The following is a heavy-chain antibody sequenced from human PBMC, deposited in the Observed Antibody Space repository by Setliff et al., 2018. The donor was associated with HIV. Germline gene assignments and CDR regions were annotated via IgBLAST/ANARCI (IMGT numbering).Heavy chain of an antibody. CDR1: GFIFNNHG. D-gene: IGHD3-10*01. Sequence: PGGSLRLSCAASGFIFNNHGMHWVRQAPGRGLEYVAGMNRDGREKLYADSVKGRFSISRDNAKNSLYLQMSSLRTEDTAVYFCARDPAFGAFDIWGQGTMVTVSS. CDR2: MNRDGREK. V-gene: IGHV3-7*04. J-gene: IGHJ3*02. CDR3: ARDPAFGAFDI.